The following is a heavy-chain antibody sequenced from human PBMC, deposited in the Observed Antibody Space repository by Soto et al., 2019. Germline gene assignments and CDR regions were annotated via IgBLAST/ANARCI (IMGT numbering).Heavy chain of an antibody. CDR1: VFSFSRYA. CDR2: ITSDGSIK. CDR3: ARDRLFESHTYICNYYMDV. J-gene: IGHJ6*02. D-gene: IGHD2-2*02. V-gene: IGHV3-30-3*01. Sequence: LRLSFAASVFSFSRYAMKWVRQAPGNGLGWVAVITSDGSIKYYADSVNGRYTISRDNSNNTLFLQLNSLRAEDTAVYYCARDRLFESHTYICNYYMDVWGQGTPVTVSS.